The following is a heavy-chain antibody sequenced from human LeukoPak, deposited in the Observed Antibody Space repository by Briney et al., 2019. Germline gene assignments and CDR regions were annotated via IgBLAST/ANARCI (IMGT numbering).Heavy chain of an antibody. CDR1: GFTFVNAW. J-gene: IGHJ3*02. V-gene: IGHV3-15*01. CDR3: TTEHGNPVYDCSGLWTLRAFDI. Sequence: GGSLRLSCAASGFTFVNAWMTWVRQAPGKGLEWVGRIKSRSDGGTTDYAAPVKGRFTISRDDSKNTLYLQMNSLKTEDTAVYFCTTEHGNPVYDCSGLWTLRAFDIWGQGTMVTVSS. CDR2: IKSRSDGGTT. D-gene: IGHD3-22*01.